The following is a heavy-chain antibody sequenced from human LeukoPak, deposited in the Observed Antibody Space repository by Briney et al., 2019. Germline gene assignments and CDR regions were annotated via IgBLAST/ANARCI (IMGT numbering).Heavy chain of an antibody. Sequence: GRSLRLSCAASGFTFSSYAMHWVRQAPGKGLEWVAVISYDGSNKYYADSVKARFTISRDNSKNTLYLQMNSLRAEDTAVYYCARAPGSSGWYIYYYYGMDVWGQGTTVTVSS. D-gene: IGHD6-19*01. V-gene: IGHV3-30-3*01. J-gene: IGHJ6*02. CDR3: ARAPGSSGWYIYYYYGMDV. CDR1: GFTFSSYA. CDR2: ISYDGSNK.